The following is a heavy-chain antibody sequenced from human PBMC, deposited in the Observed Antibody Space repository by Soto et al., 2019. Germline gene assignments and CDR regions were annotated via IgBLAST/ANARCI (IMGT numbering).Heavy chain of an antibody. CDR2: IIPIFGTA. J-gene: IGHJ4*02. Sequence: QVQLVQSGAEVKKPGSSVKVSCKASGGTFSSYAISWVRQAPGQGLEWMGGIIPIFGTANYAQKFQGRVTITADESTSTAYMELSSVRSEDTAVYYCASPPPGYYDSSGGYFDYWGQGPLVTVSS. CDR3: ASPPPGYYDSSGGYFDY. D-gene: IGHD3-22*01. CDR1: GGTFSSYA. V-gene: IGHV1-69*01.